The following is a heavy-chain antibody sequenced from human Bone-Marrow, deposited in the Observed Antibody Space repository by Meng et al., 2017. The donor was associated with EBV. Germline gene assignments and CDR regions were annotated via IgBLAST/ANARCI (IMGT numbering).Heavy chain of an antibody. Sequence: LVKCRTGIKKPGAQVKVSSKAEGYTFTDYSIHWVRQAPGQGFEWVGRITPNSGATNYAQKFQGRVTMTTDTSINTAYMDLTRLRPDDTALYYCARTIHNDFWSPNVYWGQGTLVTVSS. CDR2: ITPNSGAT. V-gene: IGHV1-2*06. J-gene: IGHJ4*02. CDR1: GYTFTDYS. CDR3: ARTIHNDFWSPNVY. D-gene: IGHD3-3*01.